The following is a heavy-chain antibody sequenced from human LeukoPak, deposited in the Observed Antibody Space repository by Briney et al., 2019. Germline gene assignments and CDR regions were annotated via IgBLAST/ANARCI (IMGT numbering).Heavy chain of an antibody. Sequence: GASVKVSCKASGYTFTSYYMHWVRQAPGQGLEWMGWINPNSGGTNYAQKFQGRVTMTRDTSISTAYMELSRLRSDDTAVYYCARAAYGSGSYFDYWGQGTLVTVSS. CDR3: ARAAYGSGSYFDY. V-gene: IGHV1-2*02. CDR1: GYTFTSYY. CDR2: INPNSGGT. D-gene: IGHD3-10*01. J-gene: IGHJ4*02.